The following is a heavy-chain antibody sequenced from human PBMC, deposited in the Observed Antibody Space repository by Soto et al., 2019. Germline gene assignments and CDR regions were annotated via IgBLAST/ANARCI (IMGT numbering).Heavy chain of an antibody. CDR1: GFTFSSYA. V-gene: IGHV3-64D*08. D-gene: IGHD3-10*01. CDR2: ISSNGGST. J-gene: IGHJ6*02. CDR3: VKVPYYYGSGSWPYGMDV. Sequence: GGSLRLSCSASGFTFSSYAMHWVRQAPGKGLEYVSAISSNGGSTYYADSVKGRFSISRDNSKNTLYLQMSSLRAEDTAVYYCVKVPYYYGSGSWPYGMDVWGQGTTVTVSS.